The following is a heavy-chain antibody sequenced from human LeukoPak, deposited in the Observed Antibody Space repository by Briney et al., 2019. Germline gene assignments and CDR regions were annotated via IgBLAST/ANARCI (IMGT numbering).Heavy chain of an antibody. CDR1: GGSISSYY. Sequence: PSETLSLTCTVSGGSISSYYWSWIRLPPGKGLEWIGYTFYNGNTNYNPSLKSRVTISLDTSKSQFSLKVSSVTAADTAVYYCARHIYRAFYFDYWGHGTLVTVSS. J-gene: IGHJ4*01. D-gene: IGHD1-14*01. CDR3: ARHIYRAFYFDY. V-gene: IGHV4-59*08. CDR2: TFYNGNT.